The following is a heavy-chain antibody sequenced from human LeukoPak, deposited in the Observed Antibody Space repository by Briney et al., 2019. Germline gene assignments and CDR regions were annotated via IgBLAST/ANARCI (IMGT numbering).Heavy chain of an antibody. Sequence: PSETLSLTCAVSGYSISSGYYWGWIRQPPGKGLEWIGSIYHSGSTYYNPPLKSRVTISVDTSKNQFSLKLSSVTAADTAVYYCAREGSGTDDAFDIWGQGTMVTVSS. D-gene: IGHD2-15*01. CDR2: IYHSGST. J-gene: IGHJ3*02. CDR1: GYSISSGYY. V-gene: IGHV4-38-2*01. CDR3: AREGSGTDDAFDI.